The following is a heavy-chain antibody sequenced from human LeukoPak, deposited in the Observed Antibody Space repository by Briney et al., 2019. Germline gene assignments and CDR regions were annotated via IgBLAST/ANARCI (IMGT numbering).Heavy chain of an antibody. CDR3: ARVTGDIWSGELHNWFDP. CDR2: ISAYNGNT. D-gene: IGHD3-10*01. J-gene: IGHJ5*02. CDR1: GYTFTSYG. V-gene: IGHV1-18*01. Sequence: ASVKVSCKASGYTFTSYGISWVRQAPGQGLEWMGWISAYNGNTNYAQKLQGRVTMTTDTSTSTAYMELRSLRSDDTAVYYCARVTGDIWSGELHNWFDPWGQGTLVTVSS.